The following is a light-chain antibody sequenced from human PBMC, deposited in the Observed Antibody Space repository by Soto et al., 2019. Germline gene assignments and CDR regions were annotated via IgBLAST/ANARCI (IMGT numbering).Light chain of an antibody. V-gene: IGKV3-20*01. Sequence: DIGLSKSPASLSHSTAFSLTLSCRPSQGVGSSFLAWYQQKPGQAPRLLIYGASNRAAGTPDRFSGSGSGTDFTLTISSLEPEDFAVYYCQQYGRQPITFGQGTRLEIK. CDR2: GAS. CDR3: QQYGRQPIT. J-gene: IGKJ5*01. CDR1: QGVGSSF.